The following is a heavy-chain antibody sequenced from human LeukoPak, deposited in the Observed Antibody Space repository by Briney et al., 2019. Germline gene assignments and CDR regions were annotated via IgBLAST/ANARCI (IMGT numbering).Heavy chain of an antibody. J-gene: IGHJ1*01. CDR1: GFTFNNYA. D-gene: IGHD6-19*01. CDR2: ISGGGGST. CDR3: ARDGYIAVAGNGSPHTMPEYFQH. V-gene: IGHV3-23*01. Sequence: GGSLRLSCAASGFTFNNYAMTWVRQAPGKGLEWVSTISGGGGSTYYADSVKGRFTISRDNSKNTLYLQMNSLRAEDTAVYYCARDGYIAVAGNGSPHTMPEYFQHWGQGTLVTVSS.